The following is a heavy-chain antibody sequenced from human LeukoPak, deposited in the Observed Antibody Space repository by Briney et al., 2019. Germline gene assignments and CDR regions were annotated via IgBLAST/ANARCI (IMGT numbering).Heavy chain of an antibody. V-gene: IGHV4-59*01. CDR3: ARALYYYDSSGPLPLK. CDR1: GGSISSYY. J-gene: IGHJ4*02. D-gene: IGHD3-22*01. CDR2: IFYSGST. Sequence: PSETLSLTCTVSGGSISSYYWSWIRQPPGKGLEWIGYIFYSGSTNYNPSLKGRVTISVDTSKNQFPLNLGSVTAADTAVYYCARALYYYDSSGPLPLKWGQGTLVTVSS.